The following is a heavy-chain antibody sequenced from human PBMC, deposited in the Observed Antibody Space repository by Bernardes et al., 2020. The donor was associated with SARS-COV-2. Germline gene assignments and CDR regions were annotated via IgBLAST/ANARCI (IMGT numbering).Heavy chain of an antibody. V-gene: IGHV1-2*02. Sequence: ASLKDTCKASGYTFTDNYMHWVRQAPGQGLEWMGWINPNSGDTNYARKFQGRVTMTRDTSINTIYMEVSRLRSDDTAVYYCARDRATTMIRGIIRFYFDPWGQGTLVTVSS. CDR3: ARDRATTMIRGIIRFYFDP. J-gene: IGHJ5*02. CDR1: GYTFTDNY. D-gene: IGHD3-10*01. CDR2: INPNSGDT.